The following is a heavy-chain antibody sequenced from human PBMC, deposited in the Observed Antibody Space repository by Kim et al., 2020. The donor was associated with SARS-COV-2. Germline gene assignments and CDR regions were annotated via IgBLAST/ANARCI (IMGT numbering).Heavy chain of an antibody. J-gene: IGHJ4*02. CDR3: AKDRAVDSVYEIDY. CDR2: IYGNGRTI. CDR1: GFALSTYS. V-gene: IGHV3-23*03. Sequence: GGSLRRSCAASGFALSTYSMNWVRQAPGKGLEWVSIIYGNGRTIYYADSVKGRSTISKDDSKNTVFLQMNNLRGEDTAIYYCAKDRAVDSVYEIDYCGQG. D-gene: IGHD3-16*01.